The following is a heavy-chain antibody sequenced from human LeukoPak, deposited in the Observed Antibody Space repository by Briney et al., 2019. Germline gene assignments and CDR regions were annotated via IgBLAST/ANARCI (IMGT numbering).Heavy chain of an antibody. CDR1: GGSISSSHW. V-gene: IGHV4-4*02. D-gene: IGHD6-19*01. J-gene: IGHJ2*01. CDR3: ARQGYSSSRYFDL. Sequence: SGTLSLTCAVSGGSISSSHWWSWVRQPPGKGLEWIGEIYHSGSTNYNPSLKSRVTLSVDQSKNQFSLNLISVTAADTAVYYCARQGYSSSRYFDLWGRGTLVTVSS. CDR2: IYHSGST.